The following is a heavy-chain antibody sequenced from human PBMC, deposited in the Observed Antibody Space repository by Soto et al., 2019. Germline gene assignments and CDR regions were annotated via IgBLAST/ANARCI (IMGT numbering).Heavy chain of an antibody. CDR1: GGSISSSNW. Sequence: QVQLQESGPGLLKPSGTLPLICAVSGGSISSSNWWSWVRQPPGKGLEWIGEIYHSGSTNYNPSLKSRVTISVDKSKNQFSLKLSSVTAAHTAVYYCASVRGGYYYAMDVWGQGTTVTVSS. J-gene: IGHJ6*02. CDR2: IYHSGST. V-gene: IGHV4-4*02. CDR3: ASVRGGYYYAMDV. D-gene: IGHD3-10*02.